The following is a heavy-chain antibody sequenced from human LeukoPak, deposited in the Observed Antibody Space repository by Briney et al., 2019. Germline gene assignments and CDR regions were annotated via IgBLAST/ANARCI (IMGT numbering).Heavy chain of an antibody. J-gene: IGHJ4*02. CDR3: ARREYGSGSYHLVY. D-gene: IGHD3-10*01. Sequence: ASVKVSCKASGYTFTSYDINWVRQATGQGLEWMGWMNPNSGNTGYAQKFQGRVTMTTNTSISTAYMELSSLRSEDAAVYYCARREYGSGSYHLVYWGQGTLVTVSS. V-gene: IGHV1-8*01. CDR1: GYTFTSYD. CDR2: MNPNSGNT.